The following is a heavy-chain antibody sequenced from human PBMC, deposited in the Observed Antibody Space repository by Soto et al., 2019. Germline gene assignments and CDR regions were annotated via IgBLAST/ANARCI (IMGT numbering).Heavy chain of an antibody. D-gene: IGHD1-26*01. CDR1: GFSFSYYY. J-gene: IGHJ6*02. V-gene: IGHV3-11*06. Sequence: PGGSLRLSCAASGFSFSYYYMSWIRQSPGKGLEWVSYISSSSSYTKYADSVKGRFTISRDNAKNSLYLQMNSLRAEDTAVYYCARDAPSGSYFYYGMDAWGQGTTVTVSS. CDR2: ISSSSSYT. CDR3: ARDAPSGSYFYYGMDA.